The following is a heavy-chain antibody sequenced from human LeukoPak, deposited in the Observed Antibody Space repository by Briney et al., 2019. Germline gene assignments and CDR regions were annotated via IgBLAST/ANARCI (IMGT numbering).Heavy chain of an antibody. CDR1: GGSISSYY. J-gene: IGHJ5*02. Sequence: SETLSLTCTVSGGSISSYYWSWIRQPPGKGLEWIGYIYYSGSTNYNPSLKSRVTISVDTSKNQFSLKLSSVTAADTAVYYCARRSGVVPGGWFDPWGQGTLVTVSS. CDR2: IYYSGST. D-gene: IGHD2-2*01. CDR3: ARRSGVVPGGWFDP. V-gene: IGHV4-59*01.